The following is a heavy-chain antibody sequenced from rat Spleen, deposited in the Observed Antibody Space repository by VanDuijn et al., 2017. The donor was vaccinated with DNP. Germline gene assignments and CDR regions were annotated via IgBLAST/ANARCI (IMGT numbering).Heavy chain of an antibody. Sequence: EVQLVESGGGLVQSGGSIKLSCAASGFTFSDYDMAWVLQAPTKGLEWVASISYDGGSTSYRDSVKGRFTISRDNAKSILYLQMNSLRSEDTATYYCARGGRSYFDYWGQGVMVTVSS. CDR1: GFTFSDYD. V-gene: IGHV5-7*01. J-gene: IGHJ2*01. D-gene: IGHD1-11*01. CDR3: ARGGRSYFDY. CDR2: ISYDGGST.